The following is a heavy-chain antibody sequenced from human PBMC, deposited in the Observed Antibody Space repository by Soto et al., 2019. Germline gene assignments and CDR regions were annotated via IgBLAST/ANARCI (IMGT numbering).Heavy chain of an antibody. CDR1: GFPFSPYA. J-gene: IGHJ5*02. CDR3: TTDPRVLTPEDYCFDP. CDR2: ISYHGLTT. Sequence: QVQLVESGGGVVQPGRSLRLSCAASGFPFSPYALHWIRQAPGKGLEWVAVISYHGLTTYYADPVQGRFTISRDNSENTLDLQMNSLRAEDTAAYYSTTDPRVLTPEDYCFDPWGHGTLVTVSA. V-gene: IGHV3-30-3*01.